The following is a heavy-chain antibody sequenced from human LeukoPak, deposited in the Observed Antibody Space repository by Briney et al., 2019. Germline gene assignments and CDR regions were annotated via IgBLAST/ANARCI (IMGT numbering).Heavy chain of an antibody. Sequence: GGSLRLSCAASGFTFSSYAMSWVRQAPGKGLEWVSAISGSGGSTYYADSVKGRFTISRDNSKNTLYLQMNSLRAEDTAVYYCAKVGYCSSTSCYIFRRWYFDYWGQGTLVTVSS. J-gene: IGHJ4*02. D-gene: IGHD2-2*02. V-gene: IGHV3-23*01. CDR3: AKVGYCSSTSCYIFRRWYFDY. CDR2: ISGSGGST. CDR1: GFTFSSYA.